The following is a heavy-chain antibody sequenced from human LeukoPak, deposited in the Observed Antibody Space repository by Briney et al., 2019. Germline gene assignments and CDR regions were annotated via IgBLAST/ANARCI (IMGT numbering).Heavy chain of an antibody. J-gene: IGHJ4*02. CDR2: IRYDGSNK. CDR3: AKDFPLYSSGWYYFDY. CDR1: GFTFSSYG. Sequence: GGSLRLSCAASGFTFSSYGMHWVRQAPGKGLEWVAFIRYDGSNKYYADSVKSRFTISRDNSKNTLYLQMNSLRAEDTAVYYCAKDFPLYSSGWYYFDYWGQGTLVTVSS. V-gene: IGHV3-30*02. D-gene: IGHD6-19*01.